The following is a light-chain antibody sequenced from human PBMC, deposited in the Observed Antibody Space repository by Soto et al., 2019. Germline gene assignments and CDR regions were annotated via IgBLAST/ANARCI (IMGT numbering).Light chain of an antibody. CDR3: QQLNSYPPKIT. Sequence: VIWTTQSPSLLSASTGDRVTIICRMSQGISSYLAWYQQKPGKAPELLIYAASTLQSGVPSRFSGSGSGTELTLTLTSLQPQDFATYYCQQLNSYPPKITFGQGTRLEIK. CDR2: AAS. CDR1: QGISSY. J-gene: IGKJ5*01. V-gene: IGKV1D-8*03.